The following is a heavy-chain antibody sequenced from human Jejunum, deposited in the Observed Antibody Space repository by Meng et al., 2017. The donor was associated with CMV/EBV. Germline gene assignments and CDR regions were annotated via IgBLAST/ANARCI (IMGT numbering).Heavy chain of an antibody. Sequence: SGFPLNSYDIHWIRQFPGKGLEWVAVLWYDGSRKYFADSVQGRFSISRDDSKNTVYLQMNSLRAEDTAVYYCARDNDGSSHYSQFDYWGQGTLVTVSS. J-gene: IGHJ4*02. V-gene: IGHV3-33*01. CDR1: GFPLNSYD. D-gene: IGHD3-22*01. CDR2: LWYDGSRK. CDR3: ARDNDGSSHYSQFDY.